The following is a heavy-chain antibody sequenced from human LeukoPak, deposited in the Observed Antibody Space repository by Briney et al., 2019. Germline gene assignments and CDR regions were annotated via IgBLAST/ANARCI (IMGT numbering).Heavy chain of an antibody. CDR1: GGSISSSSYY. CDR2: IYHSGST. CDR3: ARVGVTSWYFDL. D-gene: IGHD2-21*02. Sequence: SETLSLTCTVSGGSISSSSYYWGWIRQPPGKGLEWIGYIYHSGSTYYNPSLKSRVTISVDRSKNQFSLKLSSVTAADTAVYYCARVGVTSWYFDLWGRGTLVTVSS. J-gene: IGHJ2*01. V-gene: IGHV4-30-2*01.